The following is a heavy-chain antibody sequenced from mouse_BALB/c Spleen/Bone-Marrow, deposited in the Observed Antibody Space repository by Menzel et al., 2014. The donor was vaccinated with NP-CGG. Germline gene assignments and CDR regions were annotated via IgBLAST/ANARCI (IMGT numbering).Heavy chain of an antibody. V-gene: IGHV5-2*01. CDR1: EYEFPSHD. Sequence: EVKLEESGGGLVQPGGSLKLSCESYEYEFPSHDMYWVRKTPEKRLELVAAISSDGGSTYYPDTMERRFIISRDNTKKTLYLQMSSLRSEDTALYYCARSSTICWDFDFWGAGTTVTVSS. J-gene: IGHJ1*01. CDR2: ISSDGGST. D-gene: IGHD2-1*01. CDR3: ARSSTICWDFDF.